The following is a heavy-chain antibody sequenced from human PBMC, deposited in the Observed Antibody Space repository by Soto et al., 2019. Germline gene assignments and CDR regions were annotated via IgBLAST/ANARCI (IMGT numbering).Heavy chain of an antibody. Sequence: ASVKVSCKASGYTFTSYVISWLRQAPGQGLEWMGWISAYNGNTNYAQKLQGRVTMTTDTSTSTAYMELRSLRSDDTAVYYCARDRGRADSGYDSVYWGQGTLVTVSS. CDR1: GYTFTSYV. D-gene: IGHD5-12*01. J-gene: IGHJ4*02. V-gene: IGHV1-18*01. CDR3: ARDRGRADSGYDSVY. CDR2: ISAYNGNT.